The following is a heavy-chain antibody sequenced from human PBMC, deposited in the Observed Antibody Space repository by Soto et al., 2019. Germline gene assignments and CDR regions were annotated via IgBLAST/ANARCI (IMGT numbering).Heavy chain of an antibody. V-gene: IGHV3-23*01. J-gene: IGHJ3*02. CDR1: GFTFDTYA. D-gene: IGHD1-26*01. Sequence: DVQLLESGGGLVQSGGSLRLSCAASGFTFDTYAMSWFRQAPGKGLEWVSAVSGDGGATFYADSVEGRFTISRDNSENTLVLQMYNLRVEDTAIYFCARDGTAVSFDIWGQGTMVTVSS. CDR2: VSGDGGAT. CDR3: ARDGTAVSFDI.